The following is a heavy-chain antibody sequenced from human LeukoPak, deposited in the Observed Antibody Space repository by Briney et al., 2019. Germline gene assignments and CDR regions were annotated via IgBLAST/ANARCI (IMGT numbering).Heavy chain of an antibody. Sequence: SSETLSLTCAVYGGSFSGYYWSWIRQPPGKGLEWIGEINHSGSTNYNPSLKSRVTISVDTSKNQFSLKLSSVTAADTAVYYCARGRNFWSGYYISWGQGTLVTVSS. CDR3: ARGRNFWSGYYIS. V-gene: IGHV4-34*01. J-gene: IGHJ5*02. D-gene: IGHD3-3*01. CDR2: INHSGST. CDR1: GGSFSGYY.